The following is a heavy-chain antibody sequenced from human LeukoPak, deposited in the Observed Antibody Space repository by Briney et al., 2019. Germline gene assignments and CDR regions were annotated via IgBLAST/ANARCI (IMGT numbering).Heavy chain of an antibody. CDR2: ISYDGSNK. D-gene: IGHD4-23*01. CDR1: GFTSSIYA. J-gene: IGHJ2*01. CDR3: ARGRWDREGWYFDL. V-gene: IGHV3-30-3*01. Sequence: GGSLRLSCAASGFTSSIYAMNWIRRAPGKGLEWVAVISYDGSNKYYADSVKGRFTISRDISKNTLYLQMNSLRAEDTTVYYCARGRWDREGWYFDLWGRGTLVTVSS.